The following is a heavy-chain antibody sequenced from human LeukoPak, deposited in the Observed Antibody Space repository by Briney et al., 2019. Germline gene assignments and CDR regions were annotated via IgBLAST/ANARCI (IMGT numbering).Heavy chain of an antibody. D-gene: IGHD1-26*01. V-gene: IGHV4-34*01. J-gene: IGHJ3*02. CDR2: INHSGST. Sequence: PSETLSLTCAVYGGSFSGYYWSWIRQPPGKGLEWIGEINHSGSTNYNPSLKSRVTISVDTSKNQFSLKLSSVTAADTAVYYCARVSGKTDAFDIWGQGTMVTVSS. CDR1: GGSFSGYY. CDR3: ARVSGKTDAFDI.